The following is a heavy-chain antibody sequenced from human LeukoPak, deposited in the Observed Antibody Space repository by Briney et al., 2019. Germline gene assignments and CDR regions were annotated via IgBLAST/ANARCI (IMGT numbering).Heavy chain of an antibody. J-gene: IGHJ5*02. D-gene: IGHD3-16*01. Sequence: PSETLSLTCTVSGGSISSYYWGWIRQPPGKGLEWIGYIYYSGSTNYNPSLKSRVTISVDTTKNQFSLKLSSVTAADTAVYYCARGGWGLLSNWFDPWGQGTLVTVSS. CDR3: ARGGWGLLSNWFDP. CDR2: IYYSGST. V-gene: IGHV4-59*01. CDR1: GGSISSYY.